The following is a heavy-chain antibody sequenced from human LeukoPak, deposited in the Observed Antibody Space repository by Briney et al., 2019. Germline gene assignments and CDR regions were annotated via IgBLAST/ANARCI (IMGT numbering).Heavy chain of an antibody. J-gene: IGHJ4*02. CDR2: INSDGSFA. Sequence: PGGSLRLSCAASGFTFSSNWMHWVRQAPGKGLVWVSRINSDGSFAGYADSVKGRFTISRDNAKNTLYLQMNSLRAEDTAVYYCARAPYYGIDYWGQGTLVTVSS. V-gene: IGHV3-74*01. D-gene: IGHD3-10*01. CDR3: ARAPYYGIDY. CDR1: GFTFSSNW.